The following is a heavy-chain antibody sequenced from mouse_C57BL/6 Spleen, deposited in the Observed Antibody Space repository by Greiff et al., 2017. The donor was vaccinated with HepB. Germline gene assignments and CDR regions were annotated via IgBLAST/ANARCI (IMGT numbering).Heavy chain of an antibody. J-gene: IGHJ1*03. CDR2: IYPGSGST. Sequence: QVQLKQPGAELVKPGASVKMSCKASGYTFTSYWITWVKQRPGQGLEWIGDIYPGSGSTNYNEKFKSKATLTVDTSSSTAYMQLSSLTSEDSAVYYCARSGDYDRDWYFDVWGTGTTVTVSS. V-gene: IGHV1-55*01. D-gene: IGHD2-4*01. CDR1: GYTFTSYW. CDR3: ARSGDYDRDWYFDV.